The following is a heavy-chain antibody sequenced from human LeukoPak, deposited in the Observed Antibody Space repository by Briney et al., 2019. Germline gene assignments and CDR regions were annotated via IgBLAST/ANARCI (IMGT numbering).Heavy chain of an antibody. CDR2: IYWDDDK. CDR1: GFSLSTSGMR. V-gene: IGHV2-5*08. CDR3: AHRLGITFGGVVVKRPGRGDSFDI. D-gene: IGHD3-16*02. J-gene: IGHJ3*02. Sequence: SGPTLVNPTQTLTLTCAFSGFSLSTSGMRVSWIRQPPGEALECLALIYWDDDKRYSPSLKSRLTITKDTSKNQVVLTMTNMDPVDTATYYCAHRLGITFGGVVVKRPGRGDSFDIWGQGTMVTVSS.